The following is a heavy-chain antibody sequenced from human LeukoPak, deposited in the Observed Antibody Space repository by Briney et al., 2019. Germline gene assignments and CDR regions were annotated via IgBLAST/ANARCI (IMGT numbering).Heavy chain of an antibody. D-gene: IGHD4/OR15-4a*01. CDR2: ISSSGTTM. CDR3: ARRAGAYSHPYDY. CDR1: GFTFGDFH. Sequence: GGSLRLSCVAPGFTFGDFHMSWIRQAPGKGLEWLSYISSSGTTMSYADSVKGRFIISRDNANNSLFLQMNSLRAEDTAVYYCARRAGAYSHPYDYWGQGTLVTVSS. J-gene: IGHJ4*02. V-gene: IGHV3-11*01.